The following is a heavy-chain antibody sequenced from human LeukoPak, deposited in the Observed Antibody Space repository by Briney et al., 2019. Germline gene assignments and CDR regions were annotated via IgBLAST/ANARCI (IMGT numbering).Heavy chain of an antibody. Sequence: ASVKVSCKASGGTFSSYAISWVRQAPGQGLEWMGRIIPIFGTANYAQKFQGRVTITTDESTSTAYMELSSLRSEDTAVYYCARHYDILTGYFDYWGQGTLVTVSS. D-gene: IGHD3-9*01. CDR1: GGTFSSYA. V-gene: IGHV1-69*05. CDR3: ARHYDILTGYFDY. J-gene: IGHJ4*02. CDR2: IIPIFGTA.